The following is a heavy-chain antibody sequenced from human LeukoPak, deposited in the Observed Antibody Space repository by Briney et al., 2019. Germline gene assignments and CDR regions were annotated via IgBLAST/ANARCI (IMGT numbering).Heavy chain of an antibody. CDR1: GFSFSSYD. J-gene: IGHJ4*02. V-gene: IGHV3-30*02. D-gene: IGHD3-3*01. CDR3: ARGGYYGSGRYYFDS. CDR2: VRYDGSNK. Sequence: GGSLRLSCAASGFSFSSYDMHWVRQAPGKGLEWVAFVRYDGSNKYYADSVKARFIISRDNSKNTVYLQMNSLRAEDTAVYYCARGGYYGSGRYYFDSWGQGTLVTVSS.